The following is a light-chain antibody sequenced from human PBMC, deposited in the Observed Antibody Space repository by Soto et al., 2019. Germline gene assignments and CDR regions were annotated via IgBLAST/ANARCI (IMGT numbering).Light chain of an antibody. V-gene: IGKV1-39*01. J-gene: IGKJ1*01. Sequence: DIQMTQSPSSLSASVGDRVTITCRASQSVSSYLSWYQHRPGEAPKLLIYAASSLQSGVPSRFSGSGSGTDFTLTISSLQPEDFATYSCQQNYNAPPTFGQGTMV. CDR1: QSVSSY. CDR3: QQNYNAPPT. CDR2: AAS.